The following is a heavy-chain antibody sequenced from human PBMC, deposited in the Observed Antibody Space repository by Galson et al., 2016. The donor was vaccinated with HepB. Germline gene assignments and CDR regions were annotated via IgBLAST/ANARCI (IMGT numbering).Heavy chain of an antibody. CDR2: ISNDGNNK. V-gene: IGHV3-30*04. Sequence: SLRLSCAASGFRFGTYAMHWVRQAPGKGLEWVAGISNDGNNKYYIDSAKGRFTISRDNFRNTLYLQLSSLRAEDTGVYYCARDGGAGWIQLWFDNWGHGTVVTVSP. J-gene: IGHJ4*01. CDR3: ARDGGAGWIQLWFDN. CDR1: GFRFGTYA. D-gene: IGHD5-18*01.